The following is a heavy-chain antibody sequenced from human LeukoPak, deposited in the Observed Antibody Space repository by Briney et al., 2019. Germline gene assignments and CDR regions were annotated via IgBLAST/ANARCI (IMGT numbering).Heavy chain of an antibody. CDR1: GFILSTSE. D-gene: IGHD3-10*01. CDR2: IASDSTI. CDR3: ARDVSYYGSGSYYNDYYMDV. J-gene: IGHJ6*03. V-gene: IGHV3-48*03. Sequence: GGSLRLSCVASGFILSTSEMNWVRQAPGKGLEWVSFIASDSTIYYADSVKGRFTISRDNSKNTLYLQMNSLRAEDTAVYYCARDVSYYGSGSYYNDYYMDVWGKGTTVTISS.